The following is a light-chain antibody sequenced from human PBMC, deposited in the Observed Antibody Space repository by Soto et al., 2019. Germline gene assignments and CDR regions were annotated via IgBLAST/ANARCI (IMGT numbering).Light chain of an antibody. CDR3: QQFNSFLVT. V-gene: IGKV1-9*01. CDR1: QDISIY. J-gene: IGKJ4*01. CDR2: AAS. Sequence: IHLTQSPSSLSASVGDRVTITCRASQDISIYLGWYQQKPGKAPKLLIYAASTLQSGVPSRFSGFGSGTDFTLTISSLQPEDFATYYCQQFNSFLVTVGGGTKVDIK.